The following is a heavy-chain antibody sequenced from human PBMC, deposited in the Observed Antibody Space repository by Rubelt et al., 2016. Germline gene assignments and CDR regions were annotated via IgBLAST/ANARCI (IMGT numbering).Heavy chain of an antibody. J-gene: IGHJ4*02. CDR2: IQPDGSER. Sequence: EVHLEESGGGLVQPGGSLRLSCVGSGFSFSSPWMSWIRQAPGKGLEWVATIQPDGSERYYVDSVKGRFTISRDNAKNSLYLQMDSLRVEETDVYYCASASVGWCQGTVVTVSS. CDR1: GFSFSSPW. CDR3: ASASVG. V-gene: IGHV3-7*05. D-gene: IGHD6-6*01.